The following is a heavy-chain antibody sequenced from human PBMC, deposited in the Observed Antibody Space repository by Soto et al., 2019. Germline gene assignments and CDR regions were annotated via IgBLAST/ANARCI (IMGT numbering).Heavy chain of an antibody. V-gene: IGHV3-23*01. CDR3: AKDQQWLVRYYYYGMDV. Sequence: GGSLRLSCAASGFTFSSYAMSWVRQAPGKGLEWVSAISGSGGSTYYADSVKGRFTISRDNSKNTLYLQMNSLRAEDTAVYYCAKDQQWLVRYYYYGMDVWGQGTTVTVSS. CDR1: GFTFSSYA. J-gene: IGHJ6*02. CDR2: ISGSGGST. D-gene: IGHD6-19*01.